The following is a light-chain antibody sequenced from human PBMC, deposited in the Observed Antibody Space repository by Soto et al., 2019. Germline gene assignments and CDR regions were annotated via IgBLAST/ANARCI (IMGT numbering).Light chain of an antibody. Sequence: QSALTQPPSASGSPGQSVAISCTGTSSDVGGYNYVSWYQQHPGKAPKLMIYEVNKRPSGVPDRFSGSKSGNTASLTISGLQAEDEADYYCYSYAGNSIYVFGTGTKLTVL. CDR3: YSYAGNSIYV. CDR2: EVN. CDR1: SSDVGGYNY. J-gene: IGLJ1*01. V-gene: IGLV2-8*01.